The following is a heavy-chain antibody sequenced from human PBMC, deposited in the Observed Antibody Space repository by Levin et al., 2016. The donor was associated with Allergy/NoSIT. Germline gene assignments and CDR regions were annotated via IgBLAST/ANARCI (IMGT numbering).Heavy chain of an antibody. D-gene: IGHD2-21*02. J-gene: IGHJ4*02. Sequence: WIRQPPGKGLEWVANIKHGESAEYYVDSVKGRFTISRDNAKNSVYLQMNSLRAEDTAVYFCARGRHFSYCGGDCNSIYFDYWGQGSLVTVSS. V-gene: IGHV3-7*04. CDR3: ARGRHFSYCGGDCNSIYFDY. CDR2: IKHGESAE.